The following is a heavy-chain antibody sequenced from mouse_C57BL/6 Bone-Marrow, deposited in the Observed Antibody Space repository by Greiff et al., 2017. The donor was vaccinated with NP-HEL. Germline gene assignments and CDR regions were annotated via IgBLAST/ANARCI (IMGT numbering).Heavy chain of an antibody. CDR2: IRNKANNHAT. Sequence: EVQRVESGGGLVQPGGSMKLSCAASGFTFSDAWMDWVRQSPEKGLEWVAEIRNKANNHATYYAESVKGRFTISRDDSKSSVYLQMNSLRAEDTGIYYCTILPIYYYGGDYWGQGTTLTVSS. CDR1: GFTFSDAW. J-gene: IGHJ2*01. D-gene: IGHD1-1*01. CDR3: TILPIYYYGGDY. V-gene: IGHV6-6*01.